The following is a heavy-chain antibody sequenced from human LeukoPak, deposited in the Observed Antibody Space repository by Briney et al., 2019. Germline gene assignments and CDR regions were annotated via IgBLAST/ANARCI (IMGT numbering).Heavy chain of an antibody. CDR1: GFTFSRYV. Sequence: QAGGSLRLSCAASGFTFSRYVMHWVRQAPGKGLEWVAVVSFEGSNKYYADSVKGRFTISRDNSKNTLSLQMNSLRAEDTAVYYCAKDMGYYYGSGSYPPENDYWGQGTLVTVSS. CDR2: VSFEGSNK. CDR3: AKDMGYYYGSGSYPPENDY. J-gene: IGHJ4*02. V-gene: IGHV3-30*18. D-gene: IGHD3-10*01.